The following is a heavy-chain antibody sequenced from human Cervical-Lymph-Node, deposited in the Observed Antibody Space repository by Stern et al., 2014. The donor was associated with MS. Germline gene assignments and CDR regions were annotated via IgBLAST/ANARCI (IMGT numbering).Heavy chain of an antibody. D-gene: IGHD6-13*01. V-gene: IGHV3-23*04. Sequence: EVQLVESGGGLVQPGGSLRLSCAASGFSFNNYVMSWVRQAPGKGLEWVSALSGSGSSTYYADSVKGRFTISRDNSKNTLYVQMNSLRAEDTAVYYCTTDYRIVEFGTTRQPFYFDNWGQGTLVTVSS. CDR2: LSGSGSST. CDR3: TTDYRIVEFGTTRQPFYFDN. J-gene: IGHJ4*02. CDR1: GFSFNNYV.